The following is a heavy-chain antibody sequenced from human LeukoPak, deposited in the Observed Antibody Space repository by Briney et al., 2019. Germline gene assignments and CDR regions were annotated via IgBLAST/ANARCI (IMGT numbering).Heavy chain of an antibody. J-gene: IGHJ6*02. D-gene: IGHD2-15*01. Sequence: SVKVSCKAPGYTFTTYDINWVRQATGQGLEWMGRIIPILGIANYAQKFQGRVTITADKSTSTAYMELSSLRSEDTAVYYCARGAATPLVPRMNYGMDVWGQGTTVTVSS. CDR3: ARGAATPLVPRMNYGMDV. CDR2: IIPILGIA. CDR1: GYTFTTYD. V-gene: IGHV1-69*04.